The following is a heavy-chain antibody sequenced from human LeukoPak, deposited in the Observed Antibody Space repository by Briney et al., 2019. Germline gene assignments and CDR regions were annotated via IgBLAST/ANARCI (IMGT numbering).Heavy chain of an antibody. CDR3: AKEGRSLQTY. CDR1: GFMFSSNW. D-gene: IGHD5-24*01. Sequence: TGGSLRLSCAASGFMFSSNWMSWVRLAPGKGLEWVANIKEDGTETYYVDSVKGRFTISRDNAKNSLYLQMSSLRVEDTAVYYCAKEGRSLQTYWGQGTLVTVSS. V-gene: IGHV3-7*03. CDR2: IKEDGTET. J-gene: IGHJ4*02.